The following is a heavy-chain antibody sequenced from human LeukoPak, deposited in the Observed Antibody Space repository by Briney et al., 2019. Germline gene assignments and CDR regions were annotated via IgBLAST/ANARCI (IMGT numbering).Heavy chain of an antibody. Sequence: ASVKVSCKASGGTFSSYAISWVRQAPGQGLEWMGGIIPIFGTANYAQKFQGRVTITADESTSTAYMELSSLRSEDTAVYYCAKDVHGSGSYYRPPGDSYFDYWGQGTLVTVSS. CDR1: GGTFSSYA. J-gene: IGHJ4*02. CDR3: AKDVHGSGSYYRPPGDSYFDY. V-gene: IGHV1-69*13. CDR2: IIPIFGTA. D-gene: IGHD3-10*01.